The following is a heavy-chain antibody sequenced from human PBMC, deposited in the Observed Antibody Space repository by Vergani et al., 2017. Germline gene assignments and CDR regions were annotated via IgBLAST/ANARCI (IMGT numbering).Heavy chain of an antibody. CDR3: ARMVGYDEGDDFRICYFDS. CDR1: GDSISSGVYY. Sequence: QVQLQESGPGLVKPSQTLSLTCSVSGDSISSGVYYWNWIRQHPGKGLEWIGYIYSTGSTQHNPSLRKRINMSVDTSKNQFSLKLNSVTAADTVMYYCARMVGYDEGDDFRICYFDSWGPGVLVTVSS. CDR2: IYSTGST. V-gene: IGHV4-31*03. D-gene: IGHD3/OR15-3a*01. J-gene: IGHJ4*02.